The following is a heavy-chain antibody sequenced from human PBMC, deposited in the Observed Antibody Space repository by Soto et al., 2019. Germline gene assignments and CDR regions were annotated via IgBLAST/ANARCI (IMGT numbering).Heavy chain of an antibody. CDR1: GGTFSSYA. Sequence: ASVKVSCKASGGTFSSYAISWVRQAPGQGLEWMGGIIPIFGTANYAQKFQGRVTITADESASTAYMELSSLRSEDTAVYYCARLLEYSSSSGGRYFDYWGQGTLVTVSS. D-gene: IGHD6-6*01. CDR3: ARLLEYSSSSGGRYFDY. CDR2: IIPIFGTA. V-gene: IGHV1-69*13. J-gene: IGHJ4*02.